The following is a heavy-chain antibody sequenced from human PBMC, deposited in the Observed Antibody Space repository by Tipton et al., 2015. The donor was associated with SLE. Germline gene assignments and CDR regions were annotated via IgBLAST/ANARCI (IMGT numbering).Heavy chain of an antibody. V-gene: IGHV4-38-2*01. D-gene: IGHD3-22*01. CDR3: ARTLPDSSGLAFDH. CDR1: GYSISSGYY. CDR2: IFTRGST. J-gene: IGHJ4*02. Sequence: LRLSCAVSGYSISSGYYWGWIRQPPGKGLEWIGRIFTRGSTNENLSLKSRVTISKDTSKNQFSLNLSSVTAADTAVYYCARTLPDSSGLAFDHWGQGILVTVSS.